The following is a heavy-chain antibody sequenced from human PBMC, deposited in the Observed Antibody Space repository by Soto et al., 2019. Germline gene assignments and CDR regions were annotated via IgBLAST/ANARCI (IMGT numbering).Heavy chain of an antibody. CDR1: GGSISSSDYY. J-gene: IGHJ5*02. D-gene: IGHD6-25*01. Sequence: PSETLSLTCTVSGGSISSSDYYWGWIRQPPGKGLEWIATIYDSGSTYYNPALKSRVTISVDMSKNEFSLELSSVTAEDTAVYYCTRDAPRDSGAGGWFAPGGRGPRVTFSS. V-gene: IGHV4-39*02. CDR2: IYDSGST. CDR3: TRDAPRDSGAGGWFAP.